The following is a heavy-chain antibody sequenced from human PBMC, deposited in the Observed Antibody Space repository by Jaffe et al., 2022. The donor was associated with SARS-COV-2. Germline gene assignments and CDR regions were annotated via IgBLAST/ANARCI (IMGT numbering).Heavy chain of an antibody. V-gene: IGHV4-59*01. CDR2: IYYSGST. J-gene: IGHJ6*02. Sequence: QVQLQESGPGLVKPSETLSLTCTVSGGSISSYYWSWIRQPPGKGLEWIGYIYYSGSTNYNPSLKSRVTISVDTSKNQFSLKLSSVTAADTAVYYCARVSYYDSSGYGYYGMDVWGQGTTVTVSS. CDR3: ARVSYYDSSGYGYYGMDV. CDR1: GGSISSYY. D-gene: IGHD3-22*01.